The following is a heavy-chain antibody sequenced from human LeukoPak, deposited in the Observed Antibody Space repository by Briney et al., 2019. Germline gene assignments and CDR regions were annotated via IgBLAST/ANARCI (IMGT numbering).Heavy chain of an antibody. CDR2: IKHDGSEK. Sequence: PGGSLRLSCAASGFTFTSYWMSWVRQAPGKGLEWVANIKHDGSEKYYVDSLKGRFTISRDNAKNSLYLQMNSLRAEDTAVYYCARDGEMATDDAFDIWGQGTMVTVSS. J-gene: IGHJ3*02. V-gene: IGHV3-7*01. D-gene: IGHD5-24*01. CDR1: GFTFTSYW. CDR3: ARDGEMATDDAFDI.